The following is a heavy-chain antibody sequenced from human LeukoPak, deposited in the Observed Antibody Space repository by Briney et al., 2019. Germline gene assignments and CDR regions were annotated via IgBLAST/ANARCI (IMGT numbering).Heavy chain of an antibody. CDR1: GGSISNYY. CDR2: IYYTGST. V-gene: IGHV4-59*01. CDR3: ARDGGYSSGWQRFDY. J-gene: IGHJ4*02. D-gene: IGHD6-19*01. Sequence: SETLSLTCTVSGGSISNYYWSWIRQPPRKGLEWIGYIYYTGSTNYNPSLKSRVTISADTSKNQFSLKLSSVTAADTAVYYCARDGGYSSGWQRFDYWGQGTLVTVSS.